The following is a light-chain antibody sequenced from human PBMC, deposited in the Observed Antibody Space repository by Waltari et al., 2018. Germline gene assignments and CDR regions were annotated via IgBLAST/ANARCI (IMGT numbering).Light chain of an antibody. CDR1: SGDIGTYDH. CDR2: AGT. J-gene: IGLJ1*01. Sequence: QSALTQPPSASGSPGQSVTISCTGTSGDIGTYDHVSWYQQHPGKAPKVIVYAGTKRPSGGPDRCSGSKPGDTAFLTVSGLQAEDEADYYCSSYAGNYIYVFGTGTEVTVL. V-gene: IGLV2-8*01. CDR3: SSYAGNYIYV.